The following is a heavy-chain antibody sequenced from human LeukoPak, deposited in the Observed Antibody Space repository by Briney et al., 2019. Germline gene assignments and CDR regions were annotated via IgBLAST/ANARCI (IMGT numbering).Heavy chain of an antibody. CDR1: GGSFSGYY. Sequence: SETLSLTCAVYGGSFSGYYWSWIRQPPGKGLEWIGEINHSGSTNYNPSLKSRVTISVDTSKNQFSLKLSSVTAADTAVYYCARGMSPKALRNYLIYFDYWGQGTLVTVSS. V-gene: IGHV4-34*01. D-gene: IGHD5-24*01. CDR3: ARGMSPKALRNYLIYFDY. CDR2: INHSGST. J-gene: IGHJ4*02.